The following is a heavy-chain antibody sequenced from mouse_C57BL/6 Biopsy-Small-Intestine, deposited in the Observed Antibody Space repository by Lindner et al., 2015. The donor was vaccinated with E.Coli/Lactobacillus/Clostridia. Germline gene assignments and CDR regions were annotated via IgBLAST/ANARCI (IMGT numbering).Heavy chain of an antibody. J-gene: IGHJ3*01. CDR1: GFSLATYG. D-gene: IGHD2-1*01. CDR3: ARHDYYAFAH. CDR2: IWSDGST. V-gene: IGHV2-6-1*01. Sequence: VQLQESGPGLVAPSQSLSITCTVSGFSLATYGVHWVRQPPGKGLEWLAVIWSDGSTSYNSALKSRLSISKDNSKSQVFLKMNSLQTDDTAMYFCARHDYYAFAHWGQGTLVTVSA.